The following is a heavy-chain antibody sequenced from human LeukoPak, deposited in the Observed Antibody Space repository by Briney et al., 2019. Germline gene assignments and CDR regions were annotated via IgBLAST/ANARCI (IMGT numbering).Heavy chain of an antibody. D-gene: IGHD3-10*01. CDR3: ATPGPNWGRVTMVRGVDDDAFDI. J-gene: IGHJ3*02. Sequence: ASVKVSCKASGYTFTGYYMHWVRQAPGQGLEWMGWINPNSGGTNYAQKFQGRVTMTRDTSISTAYMELSSLRSDDTAVYYCATPGPNWGRVTMVRGVDDDAFDIWGRGTMVTVSS. CDR1: GYTFTGYY. V-gene: IGHV1-2*02. CDR2: INPNSGGT.